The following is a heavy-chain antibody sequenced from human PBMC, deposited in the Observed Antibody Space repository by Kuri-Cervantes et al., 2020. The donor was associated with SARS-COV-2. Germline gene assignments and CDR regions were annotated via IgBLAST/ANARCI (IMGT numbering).Heavy chain of an antibody. CDR2: INAGNGNT. CDR1: GYTFTSYA. V-gene: IGHV1-3*01. J-gene: IGHJ6*02. CDR3: ARGFLWTTETTGVYYYYGMDV. D-gene: IGHD4-11*01. Sequence: ASVKVSCKASGYTFTSYAMHWVRQAPGQRLEWMGWINAGNGNTKYSQKFQGRVTITRDTSASTAYMELSSLRSEDTAVYYCARGFLWTTETTGVYYYYGMDVWGQGTTVTVSS.